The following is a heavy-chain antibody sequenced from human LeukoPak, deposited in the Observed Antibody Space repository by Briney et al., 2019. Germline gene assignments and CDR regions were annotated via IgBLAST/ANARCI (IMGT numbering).Heavy chain of an antibody. CDR2: IYTDGST. J-gene: IGHJ4*02. V-gene: IGHV4-4*09. D-gene: IGHD3-22*01. CDR3: AKSYYDYSTYYSYYFNL. Sequence: SETLSLTCTVSGGSISNDYWSWIRQPPGRGLEWIGYIYTDGSTNYNPSLKSRVTISVDTSKNQFALKLSSVTAADTAVYYCAKSYYDYSTYYSYYFNLWGQGALVTVSS. CDR1: GGSISNDY.